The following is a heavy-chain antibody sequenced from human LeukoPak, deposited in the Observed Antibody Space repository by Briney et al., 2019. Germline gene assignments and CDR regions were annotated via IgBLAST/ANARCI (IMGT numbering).Heavy chain of an antibody. CDR3: ARDPGRFGDGSFDY. J-gene: IGHJ4*02. D-gene: IGHD3-10*01. CDR2: IYYSGST. CDR1: GGSISSYY. Sequence: SETLSLTCTVSGGSISSYYWSWIRQPPGKGLEWIGCIYYSGSTNYNPSLKSRVTISVDTSKNQFSLKLSSVTAADTAVYYCARDPGRFGDGSFDYWGQGTLVTVSS. V-gene: IGHV4-59*01.